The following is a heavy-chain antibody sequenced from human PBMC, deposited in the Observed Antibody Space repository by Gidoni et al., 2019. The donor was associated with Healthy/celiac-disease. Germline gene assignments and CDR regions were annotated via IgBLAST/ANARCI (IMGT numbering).Heavy chain of an antibody. J-gene: IGHJ4*02. CDR1: GFTFDDYA. V-gene: IGHV3-9*01. CDR2: ISWKSGSI. CDR3: AKKLKAKDTAMVEPYFDY. Sequence: EVQLVESGGGLVQPGRSLRLSCAASGFTFDDYAMHWGRQAPGKGREWVAGISWKSGSIGYADSVKGRFTISRDNAKNSLYLQMNSLRAEDTALYYCAKKLKAKDTAMVEPYFDYWGQGTLVTVSS. D-gene: IGHD5-18*01.